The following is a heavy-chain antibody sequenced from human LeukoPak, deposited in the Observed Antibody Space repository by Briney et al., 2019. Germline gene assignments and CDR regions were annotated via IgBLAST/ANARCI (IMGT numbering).Heavy chain of an antibody. CDR2: MNHSGSA. CDR1: GESFSGYY. V-gene: IGHV4-34*01. J-gene: IGHJ5*02. D-gene: IGHD2-2*01. Sequence: SETLSLTCAVYGESFSGYYWSWIRQPPGKGREWIGEMNHSGSANYNPSLKSRVTISVDTSKNQFSLKLSSVTAADTAVYYCARRAGVPDAKADWCDPWGQGTLVTVSS. CDR3: ARRAGVPDAKADWCDP.